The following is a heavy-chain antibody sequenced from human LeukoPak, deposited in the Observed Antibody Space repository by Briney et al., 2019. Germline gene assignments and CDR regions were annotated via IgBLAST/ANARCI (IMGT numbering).Heavy chain of an antibody. CDR1: GFTVSSSF. CDR3: VRDGVDYSFEY. Sequence: GGSLRLSCAASGFTVSSSFMSWVRQAPGKGLEWVSVIYSGGNTYYADSVKGRFTISRDNSKNTLYLQMNSLRADDTAVYYCVRDGVDYSFEYWGRGTLVTVSS. D-gene: IGHD4-11*01. J-gene: IGHJ4*02. V-gene: IGHV3-53*01. CDR2: IYSGGNT.